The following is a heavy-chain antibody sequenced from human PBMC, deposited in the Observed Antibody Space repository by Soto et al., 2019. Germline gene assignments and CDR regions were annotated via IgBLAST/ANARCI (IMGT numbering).Heavy chain of an antibody. CDR2: INAGNGNT. CDR3: ASPSTPFLPNDAFDI. CDR1: GYTFTSYA. D-gene: IGHD3-3*01. V-gene: IGHV1-3*01. Sequence: ASVKVSCKASGYTFTSYAMHWVRQAPGQRLEWMGWINAGNGNTKYSQKFQGRVTITRDTSASTAYMELSSLRSEDTAVYYCASPSTPFLPNDAFDIWGQGTMVTVPS. J-gene: IGHJ3*02.